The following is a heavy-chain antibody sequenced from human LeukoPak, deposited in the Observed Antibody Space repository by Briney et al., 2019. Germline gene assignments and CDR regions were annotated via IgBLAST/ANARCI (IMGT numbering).Heavy chain of an antibody. J-gene: IGHJ3*02. CDR1: GFTFSSYW. V-gene: IGHV3-7*01. D-gene: IGHD3-10*01. CDR3: ARKGSGVLLWFGELLLGAFDI. Sequence: GGSLRLSCAVSGFTFSSYWMNWVRQAPGKGLEWVANIKQDGSEKNYVDSVKGRFTISRDNAKNSLYLQMNSLRAEDTAVYYCARKGSGVLLWFGELLLGAFDIWGQGTMVTVSS. CDR2: IKQDGSEK.